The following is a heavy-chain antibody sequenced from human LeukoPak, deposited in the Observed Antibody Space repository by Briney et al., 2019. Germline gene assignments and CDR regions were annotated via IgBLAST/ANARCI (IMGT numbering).Heavy chain of an antibody. J-gene: IGHJ6*03. CDR1: GFTFSDYY. CDR2: ISSSGSTI. CDR3: ARVKRTTVTYSYYMDV. V-gene: IGHV3-11*04. Sequence: GGSLRLSCAASGFTFSDYYMSWIRQAPGKGLEWGSYISSSGSTIYYADSVKGRFTISRDNAKNSLYLQMSSLRAEDTAVYYCARVKRTTVTYSYYMDVWGKGTTVTVSS. D-gene: IGHD4-11*01.